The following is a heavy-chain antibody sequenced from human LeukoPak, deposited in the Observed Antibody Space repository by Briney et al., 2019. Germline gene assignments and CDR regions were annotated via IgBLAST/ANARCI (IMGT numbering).Heavy chain of an antibody. CDR3: ARGGGYYGSGSLHYYYYGMDV. J-gene: IGHJ6*02. V-gene: IGHV3-48*03. D-gene: IGHD3-10*01. CDR2: IRSSGNTT. Sequence: PGGSLRLSCAASGFTFSSYEMNWVRQAPGKGLEGVSYIRSSGNTTYYADSVKGRFTISRDNAKNSLYLQMNSLRAEDTAVYYCARGGGYYGSGSLHYYYYGMDVWGQGTTVTVSS. CDR1: GFTFSSYE.